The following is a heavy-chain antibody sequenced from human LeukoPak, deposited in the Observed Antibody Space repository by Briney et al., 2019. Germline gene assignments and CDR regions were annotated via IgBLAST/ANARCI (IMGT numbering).Heavy chain of an antibody. CDR2: INSDGSEG. D-gene: IGHD6-6*01. J-gene: IGHJ3*01. CDR3: ARSSYSSSSSV. Sequence: GGSLRLSCATSGFTFSSYAMSWVRQAPGKGLEWVASINSDGSEGYYADVVKGRFTISRDNAKNSLYLQINSLRAEDTAVYYCARSSYSSSSSVRGQGTMVTVSS. V-gene: IGHV3-7*03. CDR1: GFTFSSYA.